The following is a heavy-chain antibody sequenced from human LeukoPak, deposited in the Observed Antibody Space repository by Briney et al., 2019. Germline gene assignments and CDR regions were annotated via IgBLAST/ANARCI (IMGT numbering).Heavy chain of an antibody. CDR1: GFTFSSYA. J-gene: IGHJ4*02. CDR2: ISDSGVSS. D-gene: IGHD6-13*01. Sequence: GGSLRLSCAASGFTFSSYAMSWVRQAPGKGLEWVSGISDSGVSSYYADSVKGRFTIFRDNSKNTLYLQMNSLRAEDTAVYYCAKASAGSSWYLGDDYWGQGTLVTVSS. V-gene: IGHV3-23*01. CDR3: AKASAGSSWYLGDDY.